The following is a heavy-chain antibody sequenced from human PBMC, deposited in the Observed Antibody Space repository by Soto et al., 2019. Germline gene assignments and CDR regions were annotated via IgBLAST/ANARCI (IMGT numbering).Heavy chain of an antibody. V-gene: IGHV2-5*02. Sequence: SGPTLVNPTQTLTLTCTFSGFSLSTSGVGVGWIRQPPGKALEWLALIYWDDDKRYSPSLKSRLTITKDTSKNQVVLTMTNMDPVDTATYYCAHSEACSGGSCYSLDWFDPWGQGTLVAVS. J-gene: IGHJ5*02. D-gene: IGHD2-15*01. CDR3: AHSEACSGGSCYSLDWFDP. CDR2: IYWDDDK. CDR1: GFSLSTSGVG.